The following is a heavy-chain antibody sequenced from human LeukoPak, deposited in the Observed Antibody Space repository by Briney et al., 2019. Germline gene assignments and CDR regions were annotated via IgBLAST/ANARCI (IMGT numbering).Heavy chain of an antibody. Sequence: ASVTVSCKASGYTFTSYGISWVRQAPGQGLEWMGWISAYNGNTNYAQKLQGRVTITTDTSTSTAYMELRSLSSDDTAVYSCAREGGYSYVQGGSQLRDWFDPWGQGTLVTVSS. CDR1: GYTFTSYG. D-gene: IGHD5-18*01. J-gene: IGHJ5*02. CDR2: ISAYNGNT. CDR3: AREGGYSYVQGGSQLRDWFDP. V-gene: IGHV1-18*01.